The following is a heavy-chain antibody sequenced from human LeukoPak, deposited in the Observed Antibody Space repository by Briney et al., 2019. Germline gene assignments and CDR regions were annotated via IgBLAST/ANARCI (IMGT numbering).Heavy chain of an antibody. Sequence: GAAVMVSSKASGGTFIIYAISWGRHAPGRGGEWRGRIIPIFGTANYAQKFQGGVTITADKSTSKDYMELSSLRSEDRAVYYCAREGYYYARSGSRPIDYWGQGTLVTVSS. V-gene: IGHV1-69*06. D-gene: IGHD3-22*01. CDR3: AREGYYYARSGSRPIDY. J-gene: IGHJ4*02. CDR1: GGTFIIYA. CDR2: IIPIFGTA.